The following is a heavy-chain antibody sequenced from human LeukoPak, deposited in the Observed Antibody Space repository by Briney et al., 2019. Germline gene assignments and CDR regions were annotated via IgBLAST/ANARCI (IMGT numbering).Heavy chain of an antibody. CDR1: GGSISSSSYY. V-gene: IGHV4-39*07. CDR2: IYHSGTT. CDR3: ARVKGRLSWFDP. Sequence: PSETLSLTCTVSGGSISSSSYYWGWIRQPPGKGLEWIGSIYHSGTTYYNPSLKSRVTISVDTSKNQFSLKLSSVTAADTAVYYCARVKGRLSWFDPWGQGTLFTVSS. J-gene: IGHJ5*02.